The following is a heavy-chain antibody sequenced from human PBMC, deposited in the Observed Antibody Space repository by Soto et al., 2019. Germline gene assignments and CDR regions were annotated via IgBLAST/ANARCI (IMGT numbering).Heavy chain of an antibody. D-gene: IGHD3-3*01. CDR2: ISSSSSTI. J-gene: IGHJ6*02. CDR3: ARDTNYDFWSGYYNRYGMDV. V-gene: IGHV3-48*02. Sequence: ESGGGLVQPGGSLRLSCAASGFTFSSYSMNWVRQAPGKGLEWVSYISSSSSTIYYADSVKGRFTISRDNAKNSLYLQMNSLRDEDTAVYYCARDTNYDFWSGYYNRYGMDVWGQGTTVTVSS. CDR1: GFTFSSYS.